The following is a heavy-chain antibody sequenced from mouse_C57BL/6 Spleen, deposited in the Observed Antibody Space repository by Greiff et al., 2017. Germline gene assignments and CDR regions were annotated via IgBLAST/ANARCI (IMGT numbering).Heavy chain of an antibody. CDR3: ARGEASYAMDY. CDR2: IYPRSGNT. J-gene: IGHJ4*01. D-gene: IGHD6-1*01. V-gene: IGHV1-81*01. Sequence: VQLKESGAELARPGASVKLSCKASGYTFTSYGISWVKQRTGQGLEWIGEIYPRSGNTYYNEKFKGKATLTADKSSSTAYMELRSLTSEDSAVYFCARGEASYAMDYWGQGTSVTVSS. CDR1: GYTFTSYG.